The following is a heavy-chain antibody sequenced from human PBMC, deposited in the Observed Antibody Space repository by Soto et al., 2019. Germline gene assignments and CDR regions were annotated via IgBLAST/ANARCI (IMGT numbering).Heavy chain of an antibody. V-gene: IGHV4-61*01. CDR3: ARAYYDFWSGYFNWFDP. CDR1: GDSVSSGTYF. D-gene: IGHD3-3*01. CDR2: INHSGST. Sequence: PSETLSLTCTVSGDSVSSGTYFWSWIRQPPGTGLEWIGEINHSGSTNYNPSLKSRVTISVDTSKNQFSLKLSSVTAADTAVYYCARAYYDFWSGYFNWFDPWGQGTLVTVSS. J-gene: IGHJ5*02.